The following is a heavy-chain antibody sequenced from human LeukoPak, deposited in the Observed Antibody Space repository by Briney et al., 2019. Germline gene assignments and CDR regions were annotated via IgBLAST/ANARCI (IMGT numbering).Heavy chain of an antibody. Sequence: GGSLRLSCAASGFTFSNYGMHWVRQAPGKGLEWVAVIWYDGSNKYYVDSVKGRFTISRDNSKNTLYLQMNSLRAEDTAVYYCARDKVAGTNYYYGMDVWGQGTTVTVSS. V-gene: IGHV3-33*01. CDR3: ARDKVAGTNYYYGMDV. J-gene: IGHJ6*02. CDR2: IWYDGSNK. D-gene: IGHD6-19*01. CDR1: GFTFSNYG.